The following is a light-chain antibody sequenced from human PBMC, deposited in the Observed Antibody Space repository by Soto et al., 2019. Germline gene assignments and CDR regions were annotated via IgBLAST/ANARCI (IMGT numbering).Light chain of an antibody. CDR1: QSVSRD. CDR3: QQYDKWPTWT. J-gene: IGKJ1*01. V-gene: IGKV3-15*01. CDR2: GAS. Sequence: VMTQCTASLSVSTGARATLSCRASQSVSRDLAWYQQKPGQAPRLLIYGASTRAPSIPARFSGSGSGTDFTLTISSLQSEDFAVYYCQQYDKWPTWTFGQGTKVDIK.